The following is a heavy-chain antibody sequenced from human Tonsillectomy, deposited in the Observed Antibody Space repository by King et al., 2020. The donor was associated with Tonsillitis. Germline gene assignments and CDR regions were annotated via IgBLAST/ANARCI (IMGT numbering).Heavy chain of an antibody. J-gene: IGHJ6*02. CDR3: ARGLVVVAGYYYYGMDV. CDR1: GFSLSTSGVA. Sequence: TLQESGPTLAKPTQTLTLTCTFSGFSLSTSGVAVGWIRQPPGKALEWLALIYWNDDKRYSPSLKSRLTITKDTFKNQVVLTMTNMDPVDTATYYCARGLVVVAGYYYYGMDVWGQGTTVTVSS. V-gene: IGHV2-5*01. D-gene: IGHD2-15*01. CDR2: IYWNDDK.